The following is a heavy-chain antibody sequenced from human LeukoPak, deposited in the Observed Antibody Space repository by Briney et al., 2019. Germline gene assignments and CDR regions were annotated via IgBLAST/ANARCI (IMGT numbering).Heavy chain of an antibody. CDR1: GFTLSEYY. D-gene: IGHD6-19*01. CDR2: ISSSSSYT. CDR3: ASRGSYTHFLH. V-gene: IGHV3-11*03. J-gene: IGHJ1*01. Sequence: GGSLRLSCAASGFTLSEYYMRWVRQAPGKGLEWVSYISSSSSYTNYADSVKGRFTISRDNAKNSLYLKMNSLRAEYTAVYYCASRGSYTHFLHWDRGTLVTVSS.